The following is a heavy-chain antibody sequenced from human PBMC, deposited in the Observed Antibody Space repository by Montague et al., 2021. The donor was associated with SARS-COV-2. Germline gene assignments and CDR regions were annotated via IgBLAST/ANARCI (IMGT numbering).Heavy chain of an antibody. CDR3: ARGRSTRVRGVIFTSYYYYYYGIDV. V-gene: IGHV4-34*01. D-gene: IGHD3-10*01. Sequence: SETLSLTCAVYGGSFTENFWTWIRQPPGKGLEWIGEINHGGTSNXNASLRSRVTISIDTAKNQFSLRLSALAAADTAVYYCARGRSTRVRGVIFTSYYYYYYGIDVWGQGTTVTVSS. CDR2: INHGGTS. CDR1: GGSFTENF. J-gene: IGHJ6*02.